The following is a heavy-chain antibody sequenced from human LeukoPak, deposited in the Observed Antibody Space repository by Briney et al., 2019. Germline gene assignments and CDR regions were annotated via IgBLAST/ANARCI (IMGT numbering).Heavy chain of an antibody. CDR1: GYTLTELS. CDR2: FDPEDGET. CDR3: ATVVAGTWYFDL. V-gene: IGHV1-24*01. D-gene: IGHD6-19*01. Sequence: ASVKVSCKVSGYTLTELSMHWVRQAPGKGLEWMGGFDPEDGETIYAQKFQGRVTMTEDTSTDTAYMELSSLRPEDTAVYYCATVVAGTWYFDLWGRGTLVTVSS. J-gene: IGHJ2*01.